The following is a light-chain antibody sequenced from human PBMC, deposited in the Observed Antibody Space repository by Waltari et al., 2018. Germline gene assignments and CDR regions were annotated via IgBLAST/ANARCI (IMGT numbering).Light chain of an antibody. V-gene: IGKV4-1*01. CDR3: QQYYASPFT. Sequence: DIVMTQSPDALAVSLGERATLNCKSRQSVFYYSNNKNYLAWYQHRPGQPPKLLIYWASTRESGVPDRFSGSGSGTDFTLTISSLQAEDVAVYYCQQYYASPFTFGPGTKLDIK. CDR2: WAS. CDR1: QSVFYYSNNKNY. J-gene: IGKJ3*01.